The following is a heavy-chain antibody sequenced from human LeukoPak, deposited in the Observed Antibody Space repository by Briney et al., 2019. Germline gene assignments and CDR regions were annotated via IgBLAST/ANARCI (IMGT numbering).Heavy chain of an antibody. D-gene: IGHD3-9*01. CDR1: GYTFTGYY. CDR2: INPNNGAT. V-gene: IGHV1-2*02. CDR3: ALVYYDILTGNYYYYGMDV. J-gene: IGHJ6*02. Sequence: ASVKVSCKASGYTFTGYYIHWVRQAPGQGLEWMAWINPNNGATNYAQNFLGRVTMTRDTSISTAYMELSRLSSDDTAVYYCALVYYDILTGNYYYYGMDVWGQGTTVTVSS.